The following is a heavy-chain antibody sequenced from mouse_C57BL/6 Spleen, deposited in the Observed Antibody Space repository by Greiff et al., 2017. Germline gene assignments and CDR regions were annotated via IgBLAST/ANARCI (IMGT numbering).Heavy chain of an antibody. J-gene: IGHJ3*01. Sequence: VKLMESGAELVRPGTSVKVSCKASGYAFTNYLIEWVKQRPGQGLEWIGVINPGSGGTNYNEKFKGKATLTADKSSSTAYMQRSSLTSEDSAVYVCARSYGSSYGAYWGQGTLVTVSA. V-gene: IGHV1-54*01. CDR2: INPGSGGT. CDR1: GYAFTNYL. CDR3: ARSYGSSYGAY. D-gene: IGHD1-1*01.